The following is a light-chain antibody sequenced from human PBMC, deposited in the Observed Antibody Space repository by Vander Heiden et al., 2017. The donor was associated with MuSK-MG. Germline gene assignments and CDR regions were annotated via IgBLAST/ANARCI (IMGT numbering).Light chain of an antibody. V-gene: IGKV2D-29*02. CDR1: QSLLHGDGRTF. J-gene: IGKJ2*01. CDR2: EVS. Sequence: DIVMTQIPLSLSVTPGQPASISCKSSQSLLHGDGRTFLYWFLQKPGQSPQLLIYEVSSRFSGVPRRFNGSGSGTDFTLNIIRVEAEDVGIYYCMQTIQVPLTFRPATKVEI. CDR3: MQTIQVPLT.